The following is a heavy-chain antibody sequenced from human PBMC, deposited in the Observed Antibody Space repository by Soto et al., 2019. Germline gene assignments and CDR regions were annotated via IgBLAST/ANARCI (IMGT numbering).Heavy chain of an antibody. CDR3: ARSRRGSYYYYYGMDV. CDR1: GGSFSGYY. CDR2: INHSGST. D-gene: IGHD1-1*01. Sequence: SETLSLTCAVYGGSFSGYYWSWIRQPPGKGLEWIGEINHSGSTNYNPSLKSRVTISVDMSKNQFSLKLSSVTAADTAVYYCARSRRGSYYYYYGMDVWGQGTTVTVSS. J-gene: IGHJ6*02. V-gene: IGHV4-34*01.